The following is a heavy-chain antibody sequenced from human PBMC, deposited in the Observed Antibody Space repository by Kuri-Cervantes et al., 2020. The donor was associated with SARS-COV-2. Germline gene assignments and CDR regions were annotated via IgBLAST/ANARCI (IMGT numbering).Heavy chain of an antibody. J-gene: IGHJ2*01. D-gene: IGHD6-13*01. CDR3: ARWTQQLVDGWYFDL. CDR2: INPNSGGT. Sequence: ASVKVSCKASGGTFSSYAISWVRQAPGQGLEWMGWINPNSGGTNYAQKFQGRVTMTRDTSISTAYMELSRLRSDDTAVYYCARWTQQLVDGWYFDLWGRGTLVTVSS. V-gene: IGHV1-2*02. CDR1: GGTFSSYA.